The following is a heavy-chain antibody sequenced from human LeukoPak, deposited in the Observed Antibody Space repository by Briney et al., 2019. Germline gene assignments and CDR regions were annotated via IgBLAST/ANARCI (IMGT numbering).Heavy chain of an antibody. CDR3: ARRVVDTEAFDY. CDR1: GGSISSYY. J-gene: IGHJ4*02. Sequence: PSETLSLTCTVSGGSISSYYWSWIRQPPGKGLEWIGYIYYSGSTNYNPSLKSRATISVDTSKNQFSLKLSTVTAADTAVYYCARRVVDTEAFDYWGQGTLVTVSS. D-gene: IGHD5-18*01. V-gene: IGHV4-59*08. CDR2: IYYSGST.